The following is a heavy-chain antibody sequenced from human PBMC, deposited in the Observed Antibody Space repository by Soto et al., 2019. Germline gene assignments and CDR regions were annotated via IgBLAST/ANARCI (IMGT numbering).Heavy chain of an antibody. D-gene: IGHD3-3*01. Sequence: SGPTLVNPTQTLTLTCTFSGFSLSTSGVGVGWIRQPPGKALEWLALIYWNDDKRYSPSLKSRLTITKDTSKNRVVLTMTNMDPVDTATYYCAHVSAIFGVVSPYYYYGMDVWGQGTTVTVSS. CDR1: GFSLSTSGVG. CDR3: AHVSAIFGVVSPYYYYGMDV. V-gene: IGHV2-5*01. J-gene: IGHJ6*02. CDR2: IYWNDDK.